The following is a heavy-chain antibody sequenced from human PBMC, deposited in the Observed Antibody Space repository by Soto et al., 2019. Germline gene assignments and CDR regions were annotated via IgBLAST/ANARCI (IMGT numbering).Heavy chain of an antibody. Sequence: GASVKVSCKASGYTFSNFFIHWVRQAPGQGLEWMGIINPSGGSTTYAQKFRGRVTMTRDTSTSTVYMELSSLRSEDTAMCFCARAGVVVLVATRAFDPWGQGTLVTVSS. J-gene: IGHJ5*02. V-gene: IGHV1-46*03. CDR1: GYTFSNFF. D-gene: IGHD2-15*01. CDR3: ARAGVVVLVATRAFDP. CDR2: INPSGGST.